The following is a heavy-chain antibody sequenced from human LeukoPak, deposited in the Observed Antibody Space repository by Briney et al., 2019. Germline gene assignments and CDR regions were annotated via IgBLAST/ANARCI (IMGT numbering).Heavy chain of an antibody. CDR2: IYYSGST. CDR3: ARYGDNSYYFDY. Sequence: PSETLSLTCTVSGGSIHSGGFYWSWIRQHPGKGLEWIGYIYYSGSTYYNPSLKSRLTISVDTSKSQFSLKLSSVTAADTAVYYCARYGDNSYYFDYWGQGALVTVSS. CDR1: GGSIHSGGFY. V-gene: IGHV4-31*03. J-gene: IGHJ4*02. D-gene: IGHD4-23*01.